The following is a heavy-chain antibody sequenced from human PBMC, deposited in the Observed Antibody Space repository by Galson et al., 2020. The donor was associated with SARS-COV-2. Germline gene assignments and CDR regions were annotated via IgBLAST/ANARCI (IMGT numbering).Heavy chain of an antibody. CDR3: ARHILSITIFGVVINYFDY. J-gene: IGHJ4*02. CDR1: GGSISSSSYY. V-gene: IGHV4-39*01. D-gene: IGHD3-3*01. Sequence: SETLSLTCTVSGGSISSSSYYWGWIRQPPGKGLEWIGSIYYSGSTYYNPSLKSRVTISVDTSKNQFSLKLSSVTAADTAVYYCARHILSITIFGVVINYFDYWGQGTLVTVSS. CDR2: IYYSGST.